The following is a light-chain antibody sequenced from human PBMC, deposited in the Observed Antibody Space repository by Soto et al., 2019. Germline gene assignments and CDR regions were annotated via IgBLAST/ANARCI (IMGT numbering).Light chain of an antibody. Sequence: EIVLTQSPATLSLSRGERATLSCRASQSVSNYLAWYQQKPGQAPRLLIYDASNRASGIPARFSGSGSGTDFTLTISSLDPEDFAVYYCQQRSNWPPVTFGGGTKVDI. CDR3: QQRSNWPPVT. CDR1: QSVSNY. V-gene: IGKV3-11*01. J-gene: IGKJ4*01. CDR2: DAS.